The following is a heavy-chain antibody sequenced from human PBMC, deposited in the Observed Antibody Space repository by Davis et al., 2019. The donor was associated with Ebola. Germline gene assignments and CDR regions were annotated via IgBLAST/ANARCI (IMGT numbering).Heavy chain of an antibody. J-gene: IGHJ4*02. Sequence: MPSETLSLTCAVYGGSFSGYYWNWIRQPPGKGLQWIGEINHSGSTNYNPSLKSRVTISVDTSKNQFSLKLSSVTAADTAVYYCARYTYEGAFDYWGQGTLVTVSS. CDR1: GGSFSGYY. D-gene: IGHD3-16*01. V-gene: IGHV4-34*01. CDR3: ARYTYEGAFDY. CDR2: INHSGST.